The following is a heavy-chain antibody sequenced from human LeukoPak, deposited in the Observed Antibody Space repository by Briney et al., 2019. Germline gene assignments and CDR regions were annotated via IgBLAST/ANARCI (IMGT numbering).Heavy chain of an antibody. Sequence: GGSLRLSCAASGFTFSSYSMNWVRQAPGKGLEWVSSISISSSYIYYADSVKGRFTISRDNAKNSLYLHMNSLTAEDTAMYYCARDWLAGVPFDAFDLWGQGTMVTVSS. V-gene: IGHV3-21*01. D-gene: IGHD3-10*01. J-gene: IGHJ3*01. CDR3: ARDWLAGVPFDAFDL. CDR1: GFTFSSYS. CDR2: ISISSSYI.